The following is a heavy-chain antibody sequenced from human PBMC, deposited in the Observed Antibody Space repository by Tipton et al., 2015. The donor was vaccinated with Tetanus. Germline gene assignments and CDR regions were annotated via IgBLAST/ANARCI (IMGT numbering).Heavy chain of an antibody. V-gene: IGHV4-31*03. CDR2: MYHTGTT. CDR3: ARDATLLRAMDH. J-gene: IGHJ1*01. CDR1: GWPINSGGYY. Sequence: TLSLTCTVSGWPINSGGYYWSWIRQRPGRGLEWIGYMYHTGTTFSDPALKSRLSMSAETSKNQFSLRLTSLTAADTAIYYCARDATLLRAMDHWGQGILVTVSS. D-gene: IGHD5-18*01.